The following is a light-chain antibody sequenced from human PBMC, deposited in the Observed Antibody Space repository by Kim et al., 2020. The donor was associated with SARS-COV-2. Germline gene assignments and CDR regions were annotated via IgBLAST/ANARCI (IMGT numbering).Light chain of an antibody. CDR2: GKN. CDR1: SLRSYY. V-gene: IGLV3-19*01. J-gene: IGLJ2*01. CDR3: NSRDSSGNHV. Sequence: SSELTQDPAVSVALGHTVRITCQGDSLRSYYASWYQQKPGQAPVLVIYGKNNRPSGIPDRFSGSSSGNTASLTITGAQAEDEADYYCNSRDSSGNHVFGG.